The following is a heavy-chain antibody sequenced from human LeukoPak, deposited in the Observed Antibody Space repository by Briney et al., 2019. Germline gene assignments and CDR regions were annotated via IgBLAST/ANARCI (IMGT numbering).Heavy chain of an antibody. CDR1: GYTFTGYY. CDR2: INPNSGGT. J-gene: IGHJ5*02. CDR3: ARDRRGSGWYTGWWFDP. D-gene: IGHD6-19*01. V-gene: IGHV1-2*02. Sequence: ASVKVSCKASGYTFTGYYMHWVRQAPVQGLEWMGWINPNSGGTNYAQKFQGRVTMTRDTSISTAYMELSRLRSDDTAVYYCARDRRGSGWYTGWWFDPWGQGTLVTVSS.